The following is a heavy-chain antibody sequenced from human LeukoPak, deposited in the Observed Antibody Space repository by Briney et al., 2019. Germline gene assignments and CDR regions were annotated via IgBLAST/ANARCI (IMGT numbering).Heavy chain of an antibody. D-gene: IGHD6-19*01. CDR3: ARVIGSGPFDY. V-gene: IGHV4-59*01. CDR2: IYYSGST. CDR1: SGSISSYY. Sequence: PSETLSLTCTVSSGSISSYYWSWIRQPPGKGLEWIGYIYYSGSTNYNPSLKSRVTISVDTSKNQFSLKLSSVTAADTAVYYCARVIGSGPFDYWGQGTLVTVSS. J-gene: IGHJ4*02.